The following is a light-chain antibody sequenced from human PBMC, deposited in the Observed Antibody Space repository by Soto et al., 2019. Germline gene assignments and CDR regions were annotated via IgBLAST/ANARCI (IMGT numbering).Light chain of an antibody. J-gene: IGKJ4*02. V-gene: IGKV3D-20*02. CDR2: GAS. CDR3: QQRSNWPSG. CDR1: QTVSSNY. Sequence: IILTQSPDTLSLSPGERATLACRASQTVSSNYLAWCQQRPGQAPRLLIYGASTRATGIPARFSGSGSGTDFTLTISSLEPEDFAVYYCQQRSNWPSGFGGGTKVDIK.